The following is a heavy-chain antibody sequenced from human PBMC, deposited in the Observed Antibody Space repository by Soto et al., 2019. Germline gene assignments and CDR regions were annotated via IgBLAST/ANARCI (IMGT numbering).Heavy chain of an antibody. D-gene: IGHD3-10*01. CDR3: ARGLFSEDYYSGGWYYFDS. Sequence: QVQLQQWGAGLLKPSETLSLTCAVYGGSFSGYSWTWIRQSPRKGLEWIGQIKHSGSTNYNPSLKSRVTIARVTSKNQFSLELGSVTAADTAVYYCARGLFSEDYYSGGWYYFDSWGPGTLVTVSS. CDR2: IKHSGST. V-gene: IGHV4-34*01. CDR1: GGSFSGYS. J-gene: IGHJ4*02.